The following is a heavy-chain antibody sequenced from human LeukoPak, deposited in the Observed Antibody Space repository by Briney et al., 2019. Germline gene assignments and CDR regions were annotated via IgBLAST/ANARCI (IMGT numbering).Heavy chain of an antibody. Sequence: SVKVSCKASGGTFSSYAISWVRQAPGQGLEWMGRIIPILGIANYAQKFQGRVTITADKSTSTAYMELSSLRSEDTAVYYCARDLLWFGELAWFDPWGQGTLVTVSS. CDR1: GGTFSSYA. J-gene: IGHJ5*02. CDR3: ARDLLWFGELAWFDP. D-gene: IGHD3-10*01. CDR2: IIPILGIA. V-gene: IGHV1-69*04.